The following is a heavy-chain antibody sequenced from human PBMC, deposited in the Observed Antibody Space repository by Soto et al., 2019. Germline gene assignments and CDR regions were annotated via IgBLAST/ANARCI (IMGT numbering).Heavy chain of an antibody. Sequence: HPGGSLRLSCAASGFTFTNHWMSWVRQAPGKGLEWVAVISYDGSNKYYADSVKGRFTISRDNSKNTLYLQMNSLRAEDTAVYYCARDLVAVAGEYYYYYGMDVWGQGTTVTVSS. J-gene: IGHJ6*02. CDR1: GFTFTNHW. CDR2: ISYDGSNK. V-gene: IGHV3-30-3*01. CDR3: ARDLVAVAGEYYYYYGMDV. D-gene: IGHD6-19*01.